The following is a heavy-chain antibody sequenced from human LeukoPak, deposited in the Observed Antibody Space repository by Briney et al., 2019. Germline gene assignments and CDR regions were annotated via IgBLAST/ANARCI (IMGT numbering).Heavy chain of an antibody. CDR3: ARGGQDIVATDYDY. D-gene: IGHD5-12*01. CDR1: GFTFDDYA. J-gene: IGHJ4*02. V-gene: IGHV3-9*01. CDR2: ISWNSGSI. Sequence: SLRLSCAASGFTFDDYAMHWVRQAPGKGLEWVSGISWNSGSIGYADSVKGRFTISRDNAKNSLYLQMNSLRSEDTAVYYCARGGQDIVATDYDYWGQGTLVTVSS.